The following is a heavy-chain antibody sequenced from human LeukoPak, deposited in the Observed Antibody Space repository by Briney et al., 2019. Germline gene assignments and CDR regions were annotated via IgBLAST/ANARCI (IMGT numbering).Heavy chain of an antibody. J-gene: IGHJ4*02. Sequence: GGSLRLSCAASGFTFSSYWMSWVRQAPGKGLEWVANIKQDGSEKYYVDSVKGRFTISRDNAKNSLYLQMNSLRAADTAVYYCASNTMVRGVPIDYWGQGTLVTVSS. D-gene: IGHD3-10*01. CDR1: GFTFSSYW. CDR2: IKQDGSEK. V-gene: IGHV3-7*01. CDR3: ASNTMVRGVPIDY.